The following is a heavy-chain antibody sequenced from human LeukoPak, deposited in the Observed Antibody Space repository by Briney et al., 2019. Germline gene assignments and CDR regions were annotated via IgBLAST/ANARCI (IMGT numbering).Heavy chain of an antibody. V-gene: IGHV3-23*01. CDR3: AKQGTYYDFWSGYGGHVTFDY. CDR1: GFTFSSYA. J-gene: IGHJ4*02. Sequence: TGGSLRLSCAASGFTFSSYAMSWVRQAPGKELEWVSAISGSGGSTYYADSVKGRFTISRDNSKNTLYLQMNSLRAEDTAVYYCAKQGTYYDFWSGYGGHVTFDYWGQGTLVTVSS. CDR2: ISGSGGST. D-gene: IGHD3-3*01.